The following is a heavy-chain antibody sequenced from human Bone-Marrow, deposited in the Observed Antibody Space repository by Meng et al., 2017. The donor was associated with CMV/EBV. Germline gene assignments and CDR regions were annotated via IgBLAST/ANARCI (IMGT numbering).Heavy chain of an antibody. Sequence: GESLKISCAASGFTFSSYAMHWVRQAPGKGLEWVAVISYDGSNKYYEASVKGRFTISRDNSKNTMDLQMNSRRAEETAVYYCARGGTSFGVVFDYWGQGTLVTVSS. CDR3: ARGGTSFGVVFDY. V-gene: IGHV3-30*04. J-gene: IGHJ4*02. CDR2: ISYDGSNK. D-gene: IGHD3-3*01. CDR1: GFTFSSYA.